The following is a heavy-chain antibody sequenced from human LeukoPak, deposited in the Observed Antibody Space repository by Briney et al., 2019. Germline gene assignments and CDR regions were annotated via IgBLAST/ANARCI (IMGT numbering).Heavy chain of an antibody. Sequence: GGSLRLSCAASGFTVSSNYMSWVRQAPGKGLEWVSVIYSGGSTYYADSVKGRFTISRDNSKNTLYLQMNSLRAEDTAVYYCAREGYSSRQGADGMDVWGQGTTVTVSS. D-gene: IGHD6-13*01. CDR2: IYSGGST. CDR1: GFTVSSNY. CDR3: AREGYSSRQGADGMDV. J-gene: IGHJ6*02. V-gene: IGHV3-53*01.